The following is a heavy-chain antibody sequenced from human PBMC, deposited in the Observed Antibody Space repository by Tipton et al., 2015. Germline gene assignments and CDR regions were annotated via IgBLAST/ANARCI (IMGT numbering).Heavy chain of an antibody. CDR1: GGSISSGGYY. Sequence: TLSLTCTVSGGSISSGGYYWSWIRQHPGKGLEWIGYIYYSGSTYYNPSLKSRISISADTSKNQLSLKLSSVTAADTAVYYCARAPSDTSGYYPRMWYFDLWGRGTLVTVSS. V-gene: IGHV4-31*03. D-gene: IGHD3-22*01. CDR2: IYYSGST. CDR3: ARAPSDTSGYYPRMWYFDL. J-gene: IGHJ2*01.